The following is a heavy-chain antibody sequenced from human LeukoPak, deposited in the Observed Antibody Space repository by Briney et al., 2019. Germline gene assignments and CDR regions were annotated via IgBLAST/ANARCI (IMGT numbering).Heavy chain of an antibody. Sequence: SETLSLTCAVYGGSFSGYYWSWIRQPPGKGLEWIGEINHSGSTNYNPSLKSRVTISVDTSKNQFSLKLSSVTAADTAVYYCARGHLVPAAIVFRFDPWGQGTLVTVSS. D-gene: IGHD2-2*01. CDR3: ARGHLVPAAIVFRFDP. V-gene: IGHV4-34*01. CDR1: GGSFSGYY. J-gene: IGHJ5*02. CDR2: INHSGST.